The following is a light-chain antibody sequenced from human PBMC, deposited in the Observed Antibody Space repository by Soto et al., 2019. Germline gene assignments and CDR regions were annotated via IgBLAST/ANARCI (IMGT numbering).Light chain of an antibody. Sequence: EIVLTQSPVTLSLSPGERATLSCRASQSVSSNLAWYQQKPGQAPRLLIYGASTRATGIPARFSGSGSGTEFTLAISSLQSEDFAVYYCQQYNNWPPITFGQGTRLEIK. J-gene: IGKJ5*01. V-gene: IGKV3D-15*01. CDR2: GAS. CDR3: QQYNNWPPIT. CDR1: QSVSSN.